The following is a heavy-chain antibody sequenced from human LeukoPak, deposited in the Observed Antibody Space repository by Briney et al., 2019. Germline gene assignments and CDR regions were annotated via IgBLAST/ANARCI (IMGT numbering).Heavy chain of an antibody. CDR3: ARISPTTDYESRSYYGHYFDY. Sequence: GGSLRLSCAVSGFTFSSDWMIWVRQAPGKGLEWVSSISSSSSYIYYADSVKGRFTISRDNAKNSLYLQMNSLRAEDTAVYYCARISPTTDYESRSYYGHYFDYWGQGTLVTVSS. J-gene: IGHJ4*02. V-gene: IGHV3-21*01. CDR1: GFTFSSDW. D-gene: IGHD3-22*01. CDR2: ISSSSSYI.